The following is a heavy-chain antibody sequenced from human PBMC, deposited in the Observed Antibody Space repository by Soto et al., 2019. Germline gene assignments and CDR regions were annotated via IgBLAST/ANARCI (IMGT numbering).Heavy chain of an antibody. CDR1: GYTFTSYG. CDR2: ISGYNGNT. CDR3: ARAGKYYYGSGSPYYYGMDV. V-gene: IGHV1-18*04. J-gene: IGHJ6*02. D-gene: IGHD3-10*01. Sequence: GASVKVSCKASGYTFTSYGVSWVRQAPGQGLEWMGWISGYNGNTNYAQKLQGRVTITTDTSTSTAYMELRSLRSDDTAVYYCARAGKYYYGSGSPYYYGMDVWGQGITVTVSS.